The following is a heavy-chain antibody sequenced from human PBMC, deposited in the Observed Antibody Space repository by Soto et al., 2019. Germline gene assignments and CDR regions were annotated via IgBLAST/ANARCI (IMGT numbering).Heavy chain of an antibody. CDR3: ALPRGYGVFDAYDI. J-gene: IGHJ3*02. Sequence: EVQLLESGGGLVQPGGSLRLSCAASGFSFSTYAMSWVRQAPGKGLEWVSAISGSGAEIYYSDSVRGRFAISRDNSIDTLFLQMSHLKTEDTAVYYCALPRGYGVFDAYDICGQGTMVTVS. CDR2: ISGSGAEI. V-gene: IGHV3-23*01. CDR1: GFSFSTYA. D-gene: IGHD4-17*01.